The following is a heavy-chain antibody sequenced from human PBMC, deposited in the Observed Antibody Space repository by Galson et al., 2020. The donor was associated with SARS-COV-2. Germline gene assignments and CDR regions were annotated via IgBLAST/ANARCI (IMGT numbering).Heavy chain of an antibody. V-gene: IGHV4-31*03. CDR1: GDSIRSGGDR. Sequence: ASETLSLTCIVPGDSIRSGGDRWAWIRQNPGKGLEWIWDIHYAGRASYKPSLKSRFVISVDTSKSQFSLMMSSMTAADTAVYYCARDRRIFRRDRIYYYGVNVWGQGTTVTVSS. CDR2: IHYAGRA. J-gene: IGHJ6*02. CDR3: ARDRRIFRRDRIYYYGVNV. D-gene: IGHD3-10*01.